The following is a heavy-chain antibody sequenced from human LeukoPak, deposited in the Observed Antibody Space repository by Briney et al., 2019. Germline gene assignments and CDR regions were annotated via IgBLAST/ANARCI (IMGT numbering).Heavy chain of an antibody. V-gene: IGHV4-4*09. J-gene: IGHJ4*02. CDR3: ARLVGNVVVPAATEGYFDY. CDR2: IYTSGST. D-gene: IGHD2-2*01. CDR1: VGSISSYY. Sequence: SETLSLTCTVSVGSISSYYWSWIRQPPGKGLEWIGYIYTSGSTNYNPSLKSRVTISVDTSKNQFSLKLSSVTAADTAVYYCARLVGNVVVPAATEGYFDYWGQGTLVTVSS.